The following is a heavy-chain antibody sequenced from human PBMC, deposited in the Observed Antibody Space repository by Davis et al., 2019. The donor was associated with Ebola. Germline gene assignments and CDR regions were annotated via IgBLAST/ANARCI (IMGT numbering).Heavy chain of an antibody. Sequence: PGGSLRLSCAASGFTFSYYAMSWVRQAPGKGLEWVSAISGSGGSTYYADSVKGRFTISRDNSKNMLYLQMNSLRAEDTAVYYCAKCLGGGSCYPWFDPWGQGTLVTVSS. J-gene: IGHJ5*02. CDR1: GFTFSYYA. CDR3: AKCLGGGSCYPWFDP. D-gene: IGHD2-15*01. CDR2: ISGSGGST. V-gene: IGHV3-23*01.